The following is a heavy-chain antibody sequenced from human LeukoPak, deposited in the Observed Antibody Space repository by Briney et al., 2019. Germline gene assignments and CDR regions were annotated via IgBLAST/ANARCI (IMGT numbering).Heavy chain of an antibody. CDR1: GYTFTSYY. D-gene: IGHD5-24*01. Sequence: WASVNVSCKASGYTFTSYYMHWVRQAPGQGLEWMGIINPSGGSTSYAQKLQGRVTMTRDTATSTVYMELSSLRSEDTAVYYCARGDGYNYFFAAFDIWGQGTMVTVSS. J-gene: IGHJ3*02. CDR3: ARGDGYNYFFAAFDI. CDR2: INPSGGST. V-gene: IGHV1-46*04.